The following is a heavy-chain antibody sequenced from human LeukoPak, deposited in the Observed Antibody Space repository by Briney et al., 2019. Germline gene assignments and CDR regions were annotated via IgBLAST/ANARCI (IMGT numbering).Heavy chain of an antibody. CDR2: TKVYGDTT. J-gene: IGHJ4*02. D-gene: IGHD1-1*01. Sequence: GASVKVSCKASGNTFTSFHIHWVRQAPGQGLEYMGITKVYGDTTIYAQRFQGRITMTRDTSTSTVYMELSSLNSEDTAVYYCARESPSTFYFDYWGQGTLVTVSS. CDR3: ARESPSTFYFDY. V-gene: IGHV1-46*01. CDR1: GNTFTSFH.